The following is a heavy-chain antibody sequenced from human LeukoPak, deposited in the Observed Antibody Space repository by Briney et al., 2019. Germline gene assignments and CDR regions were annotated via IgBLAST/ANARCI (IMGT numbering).Heavy chain of an antibody. CDR1: GGSFSSYY. D-gene: IGHD2/OR15-2a*01. CDR3: ARLNIVSRYYYYYYMDV. J-gene: IGHJ6*03. CDR2: INHSGST. Sequence: PSETLSLTCAVYGGSFSSYYWSWIRQPPGKGLEWIGEINHSGSTNYNPSLKSRVTISVDTSKNQFSLKLSSVTAADTAVYYCARLNIVSRYYYYYYMDVWGKGTTVTVSS. V-gene: IGHV4-34*01.